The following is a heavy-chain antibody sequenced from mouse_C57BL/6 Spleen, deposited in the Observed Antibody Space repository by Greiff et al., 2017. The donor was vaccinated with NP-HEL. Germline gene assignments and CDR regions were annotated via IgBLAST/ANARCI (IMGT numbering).Heavy chain of an antibody. J-gene: IGHJ2*01. D-gene: IGHD2-10*01. V-gene: IGHV1-64*01. Sequence: VQLQQSGAELVKPGASVKLSCKASGYTSTSYWMHWVKQRPGQGLEWIGMIHPNSGSTNYNEKFKSKATLTVDKSSSTAYMQLSSLTSEDSAVYYCASAYYGGYFDYWGQGTTLTVSS. CDR2: IHPNSGST. CDR3: ASAYYGGYFDY. CDR1: GYTSTSYW.